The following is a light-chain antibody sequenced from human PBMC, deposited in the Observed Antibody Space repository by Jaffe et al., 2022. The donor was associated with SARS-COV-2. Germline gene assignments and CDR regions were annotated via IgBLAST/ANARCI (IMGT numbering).Light chain of an antibody. J-gene: IGKJ2*01. V-gene: IGKV3-20*01. CDR3: QQYGYT. CDR1: QSVSSNY. Sequence: EIVLTQSPGTLSLSPGERATLSCRASQSVSSNYLTWYQQKFGQAPRLLIYGASTRATGIPDRFSGSGSGTDFTLTISRLEPEDFAVYYCQQYGYTFGQGTKLEIK. CDR2: GAS.